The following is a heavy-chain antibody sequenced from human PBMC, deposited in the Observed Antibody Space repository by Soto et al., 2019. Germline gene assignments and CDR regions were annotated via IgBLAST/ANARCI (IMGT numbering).Heavy chain of an antibody. CDR1: GFTFNSYG. CDR2: MSYDGSNK. V-gene: IGHV3-30*18. CDR3: AKSGMAVADTLFYYYGMDV. Sequence: GGSLRLSCTASGFTFNSYGMHWVRQAPGKGLEWVAVMSYDGSNKYYADSVKGRFTISGDNSKNTLYLQMNSLRTEDTAVYYCAKSGMAVADTLFYYYGMDVWGQGTTVTVSS. J-gene: IGHJ6*02. D-gene: IGHD6-19*01.